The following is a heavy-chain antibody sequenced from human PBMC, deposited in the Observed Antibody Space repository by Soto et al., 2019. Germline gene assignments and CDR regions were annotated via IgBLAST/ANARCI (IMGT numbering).Heavy chain of an antibody. J-gene: IGHJ4*02. CDR3: VTARSDRFDH. CDR2: INPDATTI. Sequence: GGSLRLSCATSGFTFSNYWIHWVRQAPGEGLVWVSRINPDATTINYADSVKGRFTVSRDNAKNTLYLQMNSLRAEDTAVYYSVTARSDRFDHWGQGTLVTVSS. V-gene: IGHV3-74*01. D-gene: IGHD3-3*01. CDR1: GFTFSNYW.